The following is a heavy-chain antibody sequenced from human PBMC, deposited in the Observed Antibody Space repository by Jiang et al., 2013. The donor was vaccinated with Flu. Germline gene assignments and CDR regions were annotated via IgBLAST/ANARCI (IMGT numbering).Heavy chain of an antibody. CDR3: NVSPLGYCSSTSCLFGMDV. V-gene: IGHV4-4*02. CDR1: GGSISSSNW. D-gene: IGHD2-2*01. Sequence: GPGLVKPSGTLSLTCAVSGGSISSSNWWSWVRQPPGKGLEWIGEIYHSGSTNYNPSLKSRVTMSVDKSKNQFSLKLSSVTAADTAVYYCNVSPLGYCSSTSCLFGMDVWGQGTAVTVSS. CDR2: IYHSGST. J-gene: IGHJ6*02.